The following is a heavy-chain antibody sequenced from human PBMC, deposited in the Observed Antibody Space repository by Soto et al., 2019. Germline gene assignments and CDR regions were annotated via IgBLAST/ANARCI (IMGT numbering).Heavy chain of an antibody. CDR1: GYTFTIYG. D-gene: IGHD1-26*01. J-gene: IGHJ4*02. CDR2: IIHANGNT. V-gene: IGHV1-18*01. CDR3: ARDRVGPTRYDY. Sequence: GASVKVSRKASGYTFTIYGIIWVRQAPGHGPEWMGWIIHANGNTNYAQNRQGRVTMTTDPPTSTAYMELMSLRPDDTAVYYCARDRVGPTRYDYWGQGTLVTVSS.